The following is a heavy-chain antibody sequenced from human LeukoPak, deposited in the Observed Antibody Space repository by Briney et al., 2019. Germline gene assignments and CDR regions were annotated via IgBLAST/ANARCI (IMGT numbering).Heavy chain of an antibody. V-gene: IGHV1-69*04. CDR2: IIPILGIA. Sequence: GASVKVSCKASGYTFTSYDISWVRQAPGQGLEWMGRIIPILGIANYAQKFPGRVTITADKSTSTAYMELSSLRSEDTAVYYCASSITMVRGANPADYWGQGTLVTVSS. J-gene: IGHJ4*02. D-gene: IGHD3-10*01. CDR3: ASSITMVRGANPADY. CDR1: GYTFTSYD.